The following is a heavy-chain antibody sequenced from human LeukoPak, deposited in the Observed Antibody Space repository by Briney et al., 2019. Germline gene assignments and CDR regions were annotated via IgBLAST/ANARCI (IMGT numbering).Heavy chain of an antibody. CDR1: GYSFTTYW. J-gene: IGHJ4*02. V-gene: IGHV5-51*01. Sequence: GESLKISCKGSGYSFTTYWIGWVRLMPGKGLEWMGIIYPGDSDIRISPSFQGQVTISVDKSISTAYLQWSSLKASDTAMYYCARRAVVIGVGYFDYWGQGTLVTVSS. CDR3: ARRAVVIGVGYFDY. CDR2: IYPGDSDI. D-gene: IGHD4-23*01.